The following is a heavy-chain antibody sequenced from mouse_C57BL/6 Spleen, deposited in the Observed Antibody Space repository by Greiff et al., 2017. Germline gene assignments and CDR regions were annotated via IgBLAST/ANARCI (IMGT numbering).Heavy chain of an antibody. J-gene: IGHJ3*01. D-gene: IGHD1-1*01. CDR3: ARGDTTVVAPFAY. Sequence: QVQLQQPGAELVMPGASVKLSCKASGYTFTSYWMHWVQQRPGQGLEWIGEIDPSDSYTNYNQKFEGKSTLTVDKSSSTAYMQLSSLTSEDSAVYYCARGDTTVVAPFAYWGQGTLVTVSA. CDR2: IDPSDSYT. CDR1: GYTFTSYW. V-gene: IGHV1-69*01.